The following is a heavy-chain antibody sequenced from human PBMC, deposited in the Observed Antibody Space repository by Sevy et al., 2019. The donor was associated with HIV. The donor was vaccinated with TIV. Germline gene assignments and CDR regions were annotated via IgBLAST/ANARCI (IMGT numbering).Heavy chain of an antibody. CDR2: ISGSHGTP. V-gene: IGHV3-23*01. CDR1: GFTFTSYA. J-gene: IGHJ4*02. D-gene: IGHD2-2*01. Sequence: GGSLRLSCAASGFTFTSYAMSWVRQAPGKGLEWVSSISGSHGTPYYADSVKGRFTISRDNSKNTLYLQLSSRRAEDTAVYYCAKSEWGNIGFCTRSSCYPFDYWGQGTLVTVSS. CDR3: AKSEWGNIGFCTRSSCYPFDY.